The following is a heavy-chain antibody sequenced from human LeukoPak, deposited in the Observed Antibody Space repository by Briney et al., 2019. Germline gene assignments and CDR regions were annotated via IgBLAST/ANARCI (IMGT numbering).Heavy chain of an antibody. CDR1: GGSISSYY. Sequence: SETLSLTCTVSGGSISSYYWSWIRQPAGKGLEWIGRIYSSGSTNYNPSLKSRVTISVATSENQFSLKLSSVTAADTAVYYCARGRIVGGDYIFDYWGQGTLVTVSS. V-gene: IGHV4-4*07. CDR3: ARGRIVGGDYIFDY. J-gene: IGHJ4*02. D-gene: IGHD1-26*01. CDR2: IYSSGST.